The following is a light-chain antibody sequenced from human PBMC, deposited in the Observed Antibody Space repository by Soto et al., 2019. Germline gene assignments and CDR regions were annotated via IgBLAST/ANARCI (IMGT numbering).Light chain of an antibody. CDR3: CSYAEGGTLV. Sequence: QSVLTQPASVSGSPGQSITIACTGTSSDIGSYNLVSWYQQHPGKAPKLIIYEGSKRPSRVSNRFSGSRSDTTASLTISGLQAEDEADYFCCSYAEGGTLVFGGGTKLTVL. CDR2: EGS. V-gene: IGLV2-23*01. CDR1: SSDIGSYNL. J-gene: IGLJ3*02.